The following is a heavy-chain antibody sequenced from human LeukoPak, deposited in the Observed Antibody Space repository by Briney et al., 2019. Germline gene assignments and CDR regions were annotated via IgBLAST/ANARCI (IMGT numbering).Heavy chain of an antibody. CDR3: ARGEYVISGYRNDAFDI. CDR1: GYTFTDYY. V-gene: IGHV1-2*02. J-gene: IGHJ3*02. Sequence: ASVRLSCKASGYTFTDYYMHWVRQAPGQRLEWMGWINPNSGATKYAQKFQGRVTMTRDTSISTAYVELSRLTSDDTAVYYCARGEYVISGYRNDAFDIWGQGTMVTVSS. D-gene: IGHD3-22*01. CDR2: INPNSGAT.